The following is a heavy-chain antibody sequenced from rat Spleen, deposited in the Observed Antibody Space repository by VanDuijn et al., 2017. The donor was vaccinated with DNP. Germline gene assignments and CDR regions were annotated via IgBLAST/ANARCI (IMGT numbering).Heavy chain of an antibody. Sequence: EVQLVESDGGLVQPGRSLKLSCAASGFTFRDYYMAWVRQAPTKGLEWVATVSYDGTKTFYRDSVKGRFTISRDNAKSNLYLQMDSLRSEDTATYYCARLSDYWGQGVMVTVSS. CDR2: VSYDGTKT. CDR1: GFTFRDYY. CDR3: ARLSDY. J-gene: IGHJ2*01. V-gene: IGHV5-29*01.